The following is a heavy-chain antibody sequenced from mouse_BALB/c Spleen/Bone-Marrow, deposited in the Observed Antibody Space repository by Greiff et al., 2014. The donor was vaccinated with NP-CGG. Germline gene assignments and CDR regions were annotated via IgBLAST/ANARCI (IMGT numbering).Heavy chain of an antibody. J-gene: IGHJ4*01. CDR3: ARSFAFDY. Sequence: EVKLKESGAELVKPRASVKVSCKASGYAFTNYNMYWVKQSHGKSLEWIGYIDPDNGGTRYNQKFKGKATLTVDKSSSTAYMHLNSLTSEDSAVYYCARSFAFDYWGQGTSVTVSS. V-gene: IGHV1S135*01. CDR1: GYAFTNYN. CDR2: IDPDNGGT.